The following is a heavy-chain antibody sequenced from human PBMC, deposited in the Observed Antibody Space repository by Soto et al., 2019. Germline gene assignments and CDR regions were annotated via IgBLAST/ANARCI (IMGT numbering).Heavy chain of an antibody. CDR1: EATSTSYA. J-gene: IGHJ3*02. V-gene: IGHV1-69*01. CDR3: AGPYYYDSSGPNAFDI. CDR2: IIPIFGTA. Sequence: QVQLVQSGAEVKKPGSPGKVSCKPSEATSTSYATSWVRRAPGQGLGWRGGIIPIFGTATYAQKFQGRVTITADESTSTAYMELSSLRSEDTAVYYCAGPYYYDSSGPNAFDIWGQGTMVTVSS. D-gene: IGHD3-22*01.